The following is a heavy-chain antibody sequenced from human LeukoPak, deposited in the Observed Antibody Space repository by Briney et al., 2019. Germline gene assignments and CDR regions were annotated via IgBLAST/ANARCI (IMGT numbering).Heavy chain of an antibody. CDR3: ARKLGYCSGGSCYPGRWLHV. J-gene: IGHJ6*04. D-gene: IGHD2-15*01. Sequence: GGSLRLSCAASGFTFRIYAMSWVRQAPGKGREGCAAISGSGVSTYYADSVKGRFTISTDHYKNTLYLQMNRLRAEHRDVYYCARKLGYCSGGSCYPGRWLHVWGNGTKVTVSS. V-gene: IGHV3-23*01. CDR2: ISGSGVST. CDR1: GFTFRIYA.